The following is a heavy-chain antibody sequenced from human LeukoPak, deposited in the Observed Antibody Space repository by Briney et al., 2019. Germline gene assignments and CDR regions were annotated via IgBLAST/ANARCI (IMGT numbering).Heavy chain of an antibody. CDR3: AKDDNYIRFSS. CDR2: ISSSSSYI. V-gene: IGHV3-21*04. CDR1: GFTFSSYS. Sequence: GGSLRLSCVASGFTFSSYSMNWVRQAPGKGLEWVSSISSSSSYIYYTDSVKGRFTISRDNAKKSLYLQMNSLRAEDTAVYYCAKDDNYIRFSSWGQGTLVTVSS. D-gene: IGHD3-16*01. J-gene: IGHJ5*02.